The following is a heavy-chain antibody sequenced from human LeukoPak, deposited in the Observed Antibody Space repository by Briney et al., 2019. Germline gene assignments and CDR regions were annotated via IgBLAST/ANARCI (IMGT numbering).Heavy chain of an antibody. V-gene: IGHV4-59*01. CDR3: ARVIVGDYVGGTRYFDY. CDR2: IHYSGST. CDR1: GGSISSYY. J-gene: IGHJ4*02. D-gene: IGHD4-17*01. Sequence: SETLSLTCTVSGGSISSYYWSWIRQPPGKGLEWIGYIHYSGSTNYNPSLKSRVTISVDTSKNQFSLKLSSVTAADTAVYYCARVIVGDYVGGTRYFDYWGQGTLVTVSS.